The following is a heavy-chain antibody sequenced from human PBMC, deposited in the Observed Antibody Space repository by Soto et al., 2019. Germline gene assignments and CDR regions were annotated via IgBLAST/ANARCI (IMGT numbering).Heavy chain of an antibody. V-gene: IGHV4-34*01. D-gene: IGHD3-10*01. J-gene: IGHJ4*02. Sequence: QVQLQQWGAGLLKPSETLSLTCAVYGGSFSGYYWSWIRQPPGKGLEWIGEINHSGSTNYNPSLKSRVTISVDTSKNQFPLKLSSVTAADTAVYYCARGYGRTFDYWGQGTLVTVSS. CDR2: INHSGST. CDR3: ARGYGRTFDY. CDR1: GGSFSGYY.